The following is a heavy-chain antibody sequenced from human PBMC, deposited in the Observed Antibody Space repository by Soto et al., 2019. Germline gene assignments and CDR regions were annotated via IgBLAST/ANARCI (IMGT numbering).Heavy chain of an antibody. CDR1: GYTFTSYD. CDR3: ASTWRRCSSCPFS. D-gene: IGHD6-13*01. CDR2: MNPNSGNT. Sequence: ASVKVSCKASGYTFTSYDINWVRQATGQGLEWMGWMNPNSGNTGYAQKFKGRVTMTRNTSISTAYMELSSLRSEETAVYYCASTWRRCSSCPFSWGQGTLVTVSS. V-gene: IGHV1-8*01. J-gene: IGHJ4*02.